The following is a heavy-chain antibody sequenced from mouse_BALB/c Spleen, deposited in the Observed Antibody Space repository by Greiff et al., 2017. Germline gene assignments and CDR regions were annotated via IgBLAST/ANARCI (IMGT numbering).Heavy chain of an antibody. V-gene: IGHV1-69*02. CDR1: GYTFTSYW. J-gene: IGHJ4*01. Sequence: QVQLQQPGAELVRPGASVKLSCKASGYTFTSYWINWVKQRPGQGLEWIGNIYPSDSYTNYNQKFKDKATLTVDKSSSTAYMQLSSPTSEDSAVYYCARWAHYDYYAMDYWGQGTSVTVSS. D-gene: IGHD1-2*01. CDR2: IYPSDSYT. CDR3: ARWAHYDYYAMDY.